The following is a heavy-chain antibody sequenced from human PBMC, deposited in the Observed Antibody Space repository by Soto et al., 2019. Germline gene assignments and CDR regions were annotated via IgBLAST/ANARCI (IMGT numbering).Heavy chain of an antibody. CDR2: IYYSGST. Sequence: PAETLCITCTVSGGSVSIGSYAWSWIRQPPGKGLEWIGYIYYSGSTNYNPSLKSRVTISVDTSKNQFSLKLSSVTAADTAVYYCARALGGPNRGLDYWGQGTLVTVSS. CDR1: GGSVSIGSYA. V-gene: IGHV4-61*01. D-gene: IGHD3-16*01. CDR3: ARALGGPNRGLDY. J-gene: IGHJ4*02.